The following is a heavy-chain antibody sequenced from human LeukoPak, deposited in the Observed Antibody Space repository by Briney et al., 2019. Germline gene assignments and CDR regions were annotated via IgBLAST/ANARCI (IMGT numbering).Heavy chain of an antibody. D-gene: IGHD6-13*01. J-gene: IGHJ5*02. Sequence: SETLSLTCTVSGGSISSSSYYWGWIRQPPGKGLEWIGSIYYSGSTYYNPSLKSRVTMSVDTSKNQFSLKLSSVTAADTAVYYCARGFGIAAAGTRWFDPWGQGTLVTVSS. V-gene: IGHV4-39*07. CDR2: IYYSGST. CDR3: ARGFGIAAAGTRWFDP. CDR1: GGSISSSSYY.